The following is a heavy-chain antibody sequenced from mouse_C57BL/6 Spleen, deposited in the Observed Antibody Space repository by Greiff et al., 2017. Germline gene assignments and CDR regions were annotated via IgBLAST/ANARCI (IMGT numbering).Heavy chain of an antibody. D-gene: IGHD1-1*01. J-gene: IGHJ1*03. CDR1: GFNIKDYY. V-gene: IGHV14-2*01. CDR3: ARVTTVVARDWYFDV. CDR2: IDPEDGET. Sequence: VQLQQSGAELVKPGASVKLSCTASGFNIKDYYMPWVKQRTEQGLEWIGRIDPEDGETKYAPKFQGKATITADTSSNTAYLQLSSLTSEDTAVYYCARVTTVVARDWYFDVWGTGTTVTVSS.